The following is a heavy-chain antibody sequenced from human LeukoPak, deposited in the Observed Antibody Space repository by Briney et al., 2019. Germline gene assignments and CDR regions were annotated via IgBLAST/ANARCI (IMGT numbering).Heavy chain of an antibody. CDR2: LGISGDYA. Sequence: GGSLRLSCVASGFTLSSYAVSWVRQAPGKGLQWVSSLGISGDYAWYAGSVKGRFTISRDSSKNTLYLQMNRLGAEDTAVYYCTRNSGWYGLSWGQGTLVTVSS. V-gene: IGHV3-23*01. CDR3: TRNSGWYGLS. D-gene: IGHD6-19*01. J-gene: IGHJ1*01. CDR1: GFTLSSYA.